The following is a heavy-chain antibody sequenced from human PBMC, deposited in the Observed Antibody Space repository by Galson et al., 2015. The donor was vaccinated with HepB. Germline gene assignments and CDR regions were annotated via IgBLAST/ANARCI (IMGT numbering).Heavy chain of an antibody. Sequence: SLRLSCAASGFSVYSNYMNWVRQAPGKGLEWVSLIYSSSSSTIYADFVRGRFTISRDTSKNTVYLQMSRLRADDTAMYYCAQLGTGYWGRGTLVTVSS. CDR2: IYSSSSST. V-gene: IGHV3-53*01. CDR3: AQLGTGY. J-gene: IGHJ4*02. CDR1: GFSVYSNY. D-gene: IGHD7-27*01.